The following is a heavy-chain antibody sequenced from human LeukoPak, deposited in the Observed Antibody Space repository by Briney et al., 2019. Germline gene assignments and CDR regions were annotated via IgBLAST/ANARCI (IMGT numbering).Heavy chain of an antibody. CDR2: IFSGGST. J-gene: IGHJ3*02. D-gene: IGHD3-10*01. Sequence: GGSLRLSCAASGFTVSSNYMSWVRQAPGEGLEWVSDIFSGGSTYYADSVKGRFTISRHNSKNTLYLQMNSLRAEDTAVYYCARVRGLLWFGELLSDAFDIWGQGTMVTVSS. V-gene: IGHV3-53*04. CDR1: GFTVSSNY. CDR3: ARVRGLLWFGELLSDAFDI.